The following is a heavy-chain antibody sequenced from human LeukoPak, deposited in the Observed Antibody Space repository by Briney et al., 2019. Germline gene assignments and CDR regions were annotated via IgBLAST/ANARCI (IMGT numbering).Heavy chain of an antibody. CDR1: GGSISRYC. D-gene: IGHD3-3*01. CDR2: IYTSGST. V-gene: IGHV4-4*07. CDR3: ARGPIVTGVVDY. Sequence: SETLSLTCTVSGGSISRYCWSWIRQPAGKGLEWIGRIYTSGSTNYNPSLKSRVTMSVDTSKNQFSLKLSSVTAADTAVYYCARGPIVTGVVDYWGQGTLVTVSS. J-gene: IGHJ4*02.